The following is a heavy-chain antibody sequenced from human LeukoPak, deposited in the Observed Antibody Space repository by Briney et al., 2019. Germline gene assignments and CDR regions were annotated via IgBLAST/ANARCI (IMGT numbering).Heavy chain of an antibody. D-gene: IGHD5-12*01. CDR2: ISSSGSTI. CDR3: ARVGAIVARLPHFDY. V-gene: IGHV3-48*03. Sequence: PGGSLRLSCAASGFTFSSYEMNWVRQAPGKGLEWVSYISSSGSTIYYADSVKGRFTISRDNAKNSLYLQMNSLRAEDTAVYYCARVGAIVARLPHFDYWGQGTLVTVSS. J-gene: IGHJ4*02. CDR1: GFTFSSYE.